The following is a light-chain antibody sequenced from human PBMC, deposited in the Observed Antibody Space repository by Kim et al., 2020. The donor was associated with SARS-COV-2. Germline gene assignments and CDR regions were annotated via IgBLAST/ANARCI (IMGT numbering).Light chain of an antibody. CDR2: GAS. CDR1: QSVSSN. V-gene: IGKV3-15*01. J-gene: IGKJ2*01. Sequence: SPGERATLSCKASQSVSSNLAWYQQTPGQAPRLLIYGASTRATGIPARFSGSGSGTEFTLTISSLQSEDFAVYYCQQYNNWPPMYTLGQGTKLEI. CDR3: QQYNNWPPMYT.